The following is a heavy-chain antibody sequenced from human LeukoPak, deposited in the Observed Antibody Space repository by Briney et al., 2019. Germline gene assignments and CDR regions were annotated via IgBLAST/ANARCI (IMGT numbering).Heavy chain of an antibody. CDR2: ISSSSSYI. J-gene: IGHJ4*02. V-gene: IGHV3-21*01. D-gene: IGHD2-8*01. CDR3: ARDHTKREYYFDY. CDR1: GFNFNSYT. Sequence: GGSLRLSCAASGFNFNSYTMNWVRQAPGKGLEWVSSISSSSSYIYYADSVKGRFTISRDNAKNSLYLQMNSLRAEDTAVYYCARDHTKREYYFDYWGQGTLVTVSS.